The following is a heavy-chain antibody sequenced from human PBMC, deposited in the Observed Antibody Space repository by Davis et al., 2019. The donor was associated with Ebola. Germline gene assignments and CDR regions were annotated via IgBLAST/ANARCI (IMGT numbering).Heavy chain of an antibody. J-gene: IGHJ4*02. D-gene: IGHD2-21*01. Sequence: GESLKISCAASGFTFSESWMAWVRQAPGKGLEWLANMLHDGSEKYSAGPVKGRFTISRDNARNSFYLQMNSLRVEDTAVYYCARDSYWKLDYWGQGILVTISS. V-gene: IGHV3-7*01. CDR2: MLHDGSEK. CDR3: ARDSYWKLDY. CDR1: GFTFSESW.